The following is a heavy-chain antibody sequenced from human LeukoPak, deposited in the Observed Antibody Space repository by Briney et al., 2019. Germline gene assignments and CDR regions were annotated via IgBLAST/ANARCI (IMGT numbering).Heavy chain of an antibody. J-gene: IGHJ4*02. CDR1: GFIFSNFP. CDR3: VRDPILGYSDYFDS. D-gene: IGHD2-15*01. V-gene: IGHV3-30-3*01. CDR2: MSSDGNTK. Sequence: PGGSMRLSCAASGFIFSNFPLHWVRQTPDKGLECVAIMSSDGNTKYYANSVRGRFTVSRDNSKNTVYLQMNSLRVEDTAVYYCVRDPILGYSDYFDSWGQGTLVTVSS.